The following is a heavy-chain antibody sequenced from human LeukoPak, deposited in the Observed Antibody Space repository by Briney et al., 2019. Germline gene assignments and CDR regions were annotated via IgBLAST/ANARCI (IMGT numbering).Heavy chain of an antibody. V-gene: IGHV3-66*01. J-gene: IGHJ4*02. Sequence: GGSLRLSCAVSGFNVSSNYLNWVRQAPGKGPEWVSVICSGGSTYYADSVKGRFTISRDNSKNTLYLQMNSLRAKDTAVYHCARVDSRTAQFDYWGQGTLVTVSS. CDR3: ARVDSRTAQFDY. CDR1: GFNVSSNY. CDR2: ICSGGST. D-gene: IGHD6-13*01.